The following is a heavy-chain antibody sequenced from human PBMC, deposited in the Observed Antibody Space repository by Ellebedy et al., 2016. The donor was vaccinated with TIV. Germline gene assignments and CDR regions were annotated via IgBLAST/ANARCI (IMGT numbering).Heavy chain of an antibody. V-gene: IGHV3-53*01. CDR3: AGSPSTGY. CDR2: IYSGGST. D-gene: IGHD4-17*01. CDR1: GFTVNNNY. Sequence: GESLKISCAASGFTVNNNYMSWVRQAPGKGLEWVSVIYSGGSTYYADSVKGGFTISRDKSKNTLYLQMNSLRAEDTAVYYCAGSPSTGYWGQGTLVTVSS. J-gene: IGHJ4*02.